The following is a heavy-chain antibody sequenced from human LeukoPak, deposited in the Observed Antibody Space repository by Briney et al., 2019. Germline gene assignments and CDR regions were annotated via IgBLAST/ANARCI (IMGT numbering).Heavy chain of an antibody. J-gene: IGHJ4*02. D-gene: IGHD6-13*01. Sequence: PGGSLRLSCEASGFTFSSYWMSWVRQAPGKGLEWVANIKQDGSEKYYVDSVKGRFTISRDNAKNSLYLQMNSLRAEGTAVYYCARDLYSSDYWGQGTLVTVSS. V-gene: IGHV3-7*01. CDR1: GFTFSSYW. CDR3: ARDLYSSDY. CDR2: IKQDGSEK.